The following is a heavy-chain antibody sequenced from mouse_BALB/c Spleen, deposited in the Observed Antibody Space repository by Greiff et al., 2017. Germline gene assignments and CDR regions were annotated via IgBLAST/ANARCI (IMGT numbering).Heavy chain of an antibody. Sequence: EVHLVESGGGLVKPGGSLKLSCAASGFTFSSYAMSWVRQTPEKRLEWVATISSGGSYTYYPDSVKGRFTISRDNAKNTLYLQMSSLRSEDTAMYYCARGRELDYWGQGTTLTVSS. CDR1: GFTFSSYA. CDR2: ISSGGSYT. J-gene: IGHJ2*01. D-gene: IGHD3-3*01. V-gene: IGHV5-9-3*01. CDR3: ARGRELDY.